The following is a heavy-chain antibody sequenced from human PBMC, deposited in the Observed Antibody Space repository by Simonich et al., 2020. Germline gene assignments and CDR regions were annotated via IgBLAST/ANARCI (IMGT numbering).Heavy chain of an antibody. CDR3: ARDIVSFGSSWYAFDI. CDR2: ISYDGSKK. J-gene: IGHJ3*02. V-gene: IGHV3-30*07. Sequence: QVQLVESGGGVVQPGRSLRLSCAASGFTFSRYAMHWVRQAPGKGYEGGEDISYDGSKKYYSDSVKGRLTISRDSSKNTLYLQMNSLRAEDTAVYYCARDIVSFGSSWYAFDIWGQGTMVTVSS. D-gene: IGHD6-13*01. CDR1: GFTFSRYA.